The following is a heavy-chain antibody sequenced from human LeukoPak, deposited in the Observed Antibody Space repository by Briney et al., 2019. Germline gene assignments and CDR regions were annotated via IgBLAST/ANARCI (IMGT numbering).Heavy chain of an antibody. J-gene: IGHJ3*02. D-gene: IGHD3-22*01. Sequence: GGSLRLSCAASGFTFSSYGMHWVRQAPGKGLEWVAVIYYDGSNKYYADSVKGRFTISRDNSKNTLYLQMNSLRAEDTAVYYCARDYLPLASYDSSGYRAHLDAFDIWGQGTMVTVSS. V-gene: IGHV3-33*01. CDR2: IYYDGSNK. CDR1: GFTFSSYG. CDR3: ARDYLPLASYDSSGYRAHLDAFDI.